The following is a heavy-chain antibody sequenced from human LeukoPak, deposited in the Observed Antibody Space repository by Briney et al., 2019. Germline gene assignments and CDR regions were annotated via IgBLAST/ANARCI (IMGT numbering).Heavy chain of an antibody. J-gene: IGHJ4*02. CDR2: ISSGRTNT. CDR3: ASIRGGYYFDY. V-gene: IGHV3-11*03. Sequence: PGGSLRLSCAASGFTFSDYYMSWIRQAPGKGLEWVSYISSGRTNTNYADSVKGRFTISRDNAKNSLYLQMNSLRAEDTAVYYCASIRGGYYFDYWGQGTLVTVSS. D-gene: IGHD3-16*01. CDR1: GFTFSDYY.